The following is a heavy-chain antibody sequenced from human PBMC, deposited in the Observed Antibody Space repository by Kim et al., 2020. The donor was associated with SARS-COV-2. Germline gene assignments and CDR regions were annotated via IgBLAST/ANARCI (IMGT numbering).Heavy chain of an antibody. D-gene: IGHD3-10*01. CDR2: IYYSGST. CDR3: ARSPITMVRGVIGHFDY. Sequence: SETLSLTCTVSGGSISSSSYYWGWIRQPTGKGLEWIGSIYYSGSTYYNPSLKSRVTISVDTSKNQFSLKLSSVTAADTAVYYCARSPITMVRGVIGHFDYWGQGTLVTVSS. J-gene: IGHJ4*02. CDR1: GGSISSSSYY. V-gene: IGHV4-39*01.